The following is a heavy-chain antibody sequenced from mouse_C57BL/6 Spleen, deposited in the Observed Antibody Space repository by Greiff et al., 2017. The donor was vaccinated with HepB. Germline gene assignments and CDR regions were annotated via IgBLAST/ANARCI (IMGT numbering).Heavy chain of an antibody. CDR2: IRNKANGYTT. CDR1: GFTFTDYY. Sequence: EVQLVESGGGLVQPGGSLSLSCAASGFTFTDYYMSWVRQPPGKALEWLGFIRNKANGYTTEYSASVKGRFTISRDNSQSILYLQMNALRAEDSATYYYARYGFPYYGSRYYYAMDYWGQGTSVTVSS. CDR3: ARYGFPYYGSRYYYAMDY. V-gene: IGHV7-3*01. J-gene: IGHJ4*01. D-gene: IGHD1-1*01.